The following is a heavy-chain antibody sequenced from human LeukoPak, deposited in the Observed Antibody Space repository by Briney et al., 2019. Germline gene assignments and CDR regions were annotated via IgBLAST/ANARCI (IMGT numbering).Heavy chain of an antibody. CDR2: IYTSGSN. CDR3: ARDSSGWGNGFGGLDY. V-gene: IGHV4-61*02. CDR1: GGSISSGSYY. D-gene: IGHD6-19*01. J-gene: IGHJ4*02. Sequence: SQTLSLTCTVSGGSISSGSYYWSWIRQPAGKGLEWIGRIYTSGSNNYNPSLKSRVTISVDTSKNQFSLKLSSVTAADTAVYYCARDSSGWGNGFGGLDYWGQGTLVTVSS.